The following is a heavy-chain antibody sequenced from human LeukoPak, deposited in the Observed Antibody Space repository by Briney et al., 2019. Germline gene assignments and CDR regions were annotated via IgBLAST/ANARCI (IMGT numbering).Heavy chain of an antibody. CDR3: ARESRATIFGVVIRDYYYGMDV. CDR2: IYTSGST. Sequence: PSETLSLTCTVSGGSISSYYWSWIRQPAGKGLEWIGRIYTSGSTNYNPSLKSRVTMSVDTSKNQFSLKLSSVTAADTAVYYCARESRATIFGVVIRDYYYGMDVWGQGTTVTV. J-gene: IGHJ6*02. V-gene: IGHV4-4*07. D-gene: IGHD3-3*01. CDR1: GGSISSYY.